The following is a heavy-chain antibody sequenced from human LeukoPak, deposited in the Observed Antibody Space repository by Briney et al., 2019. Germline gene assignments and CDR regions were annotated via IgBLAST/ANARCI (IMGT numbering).Heavy chain of an antibody. CDR3: ATSTVTHTRDP. CDR1: GYTFTHFY. CDR2: INPFSGAT. V-gene: IGHV1-2*02. J-gene: IGHJ5*02. D-gene: IGHD1-1*01. Sequence: ASVRVSFKPSGYTFTHFYLNWVRQAPGQGLEWMAWINPFSGATSYAEKFQGRVTMTWDTAISTAYMELLGLRSDDTAVYYCATSTVTHTRDPWGQGTLVTVSP.